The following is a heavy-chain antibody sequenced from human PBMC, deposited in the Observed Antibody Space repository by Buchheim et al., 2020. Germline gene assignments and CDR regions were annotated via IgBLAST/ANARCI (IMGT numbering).Heavy chain of an antibody. V-gene: IGHV3-23*01. Sequence: EVQLLESGGGLVQPGGSLRLSCAASGFTFSSYAMSWVRQAPGEGLEWVSTISGSGGTTYYADSVEGRFTISRDNYKSTLYLQMNSLRAEDTAVYYCAGDSSGYYHYFDYWGQGTL. CDR1: GFTFSSYA. CDR2: ISGSGGTT. J-gene: IGHJ4*02. D-gene: IGHD3-22*01. CDR3: AGDSSGYYHYFDY.